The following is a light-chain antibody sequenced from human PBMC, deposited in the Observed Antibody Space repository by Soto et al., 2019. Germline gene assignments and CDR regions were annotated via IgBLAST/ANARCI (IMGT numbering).Light chain of an antibody. CDR3: SSYTSSSTSL. Sequence: QSALTQPPSVSGSPGQSVTISCTGTSSDVGSYNRVSWYQQPPATAPKLMIYEVSNRPSGVPDRFSGSKSGNTASLTISGLQAEDEADYYCSSYTSSSTSLFGGGTKLTVL. V-gene: IGLV2-18*02. J-gene: IGLJ2*01. CDR1: SSDVGSYNR. CDR2: EVS.